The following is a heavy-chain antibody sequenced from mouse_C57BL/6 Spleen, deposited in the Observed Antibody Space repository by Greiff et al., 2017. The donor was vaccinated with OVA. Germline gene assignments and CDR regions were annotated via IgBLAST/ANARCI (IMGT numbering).Heavy chain of an antibody. V-gene: IGHV5-6*01. CDR3: ARDFTYYGRPFFDC. D-gene: IGHD1-1*01. CDR2: ISSGGSYT. J-gene: IGHJ2*01. CDR1: GFTFSSYG. Sequence: EVKVVESGGDLVKPGGSLKLSCAASGFTFSSYGMSWVRQTPDKRLEWVATISSGGSYTYSPDSVKGRFTISRDNAKNTLYLQMSSLKSEDTAMYYCARDFTYYGRPFFDCWGQGTTLTVSS.